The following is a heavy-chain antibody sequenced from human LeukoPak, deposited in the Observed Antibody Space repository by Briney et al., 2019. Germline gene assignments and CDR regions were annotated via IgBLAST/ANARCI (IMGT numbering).Heavy chain of an antibody. Sequence: SQTLSLTFAISGDSVSTSGVAWNRVRQSPSRGLEWLGSTYYTSKWNTDYAVSVKSRIVVNPDTSKNQFSLQLNSVTSEDTAVYYCARGRASAFDVWGQGTMVTVSS. V-gene: IGHV6-1*01. CDR1: GDSVSTSGVA. CDR2: TYYTSKWNT. J-gene: IGHJ3*01. CDR3: ARGRASAFDV. D-gene: IGHD6-25*01.